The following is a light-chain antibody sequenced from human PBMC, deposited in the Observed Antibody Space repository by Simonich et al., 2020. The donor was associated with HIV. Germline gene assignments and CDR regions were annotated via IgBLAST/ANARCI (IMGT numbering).Light chain of an antibody. J-gene: IGLJ1*01. CDR3: CSYAGSYTLV. V-gene: IGLV2-8*01. CDR1: SSDVGGYNY. CDR2: EVS. Sequence: QSALTQPPSASGSPGQSVTISCPGTSSDVGGYNYASWYKQHPGKAPKLMIYEVSKRPSGVPDRFSGSKSGNTASLTVSGLQAEDEADYYCCSYAGSYTLVFGTGTKVTVL.